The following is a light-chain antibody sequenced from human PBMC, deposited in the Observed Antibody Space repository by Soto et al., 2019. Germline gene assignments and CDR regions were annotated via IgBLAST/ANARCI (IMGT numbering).Light chain of an antibody. CDR3: QQLNSRT. J-gene: IGKJ1*01. V-gene: IGKV1-5*01. Sequence: DIQMTQSPSTLSASVGDRVTITCRASQSISSWLAWYQQKPGKAPKLLIYDASSLESGVPSRFSGSGSGTEFTLTITSLQPEDFATYYCQQLNSRTFGQGTKVDIK. CDR1: QSISSW. CDR2: DAS.